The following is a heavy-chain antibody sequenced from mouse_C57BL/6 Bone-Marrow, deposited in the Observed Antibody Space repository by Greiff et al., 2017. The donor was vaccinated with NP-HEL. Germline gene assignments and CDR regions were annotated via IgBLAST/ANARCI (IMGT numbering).Heavy chain of an antibody. V-gene: IGHV1-63*01. D-gene: IGHD1-1*01. CDR3: ARCDYGSSYFDY. Sequence: VQLQQSGAELVRPGASVKMSCMASGYTFTNYWIGWAKQMPGHGLEWIGDIYPGGGYTNYNEKFKGKATLTADKSSSTAYMQFSSLTSEDSAIYYCARCDYGSSYFDYWGQGTTLTVAS. CDR1: GYTFTNYW. J-gene: IGHJ2*01. CDR2: IYPGGGYT.